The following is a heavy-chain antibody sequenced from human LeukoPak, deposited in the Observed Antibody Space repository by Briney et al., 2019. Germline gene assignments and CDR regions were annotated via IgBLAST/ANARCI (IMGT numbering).Heavy chain of an antibody. CDR3: ARGNCGGDCYYITFDI. D-gene: IGHD2-21*01. CDR1: GYTFTSYG. V-gene: IGHV1-18*01. CDR2: ISAYNGNT. Sequence: GASVKVSCKASGYTFTSYGISWVRQAPGQGLEWMGWISAYNGNTNYAQKLQGRVTMTTDTSTSTAYMELRSLRSDDTAVYYCARGNCGGDCYYITFDIWGQGTMVTVSS. J-gene: IGHJ3*02.